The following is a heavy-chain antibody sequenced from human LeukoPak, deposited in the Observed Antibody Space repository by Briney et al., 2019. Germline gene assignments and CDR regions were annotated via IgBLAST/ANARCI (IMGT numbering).Heavy chain of an antibody. CDR2: IIPILGIA. J-gene: IGHJ4*02. V-gene: IGHV1-69*04. CDR3: ARGSFVVMTYDY. Sequence: SAKVSCKASGGTFSSYAISWVRQAPGQGLEWMGRIIPILGIANYAQKFQGRVTITADKSTSTAYMELRSLRSDDTAVYYCARGSFVVMTYDYWGQGTLVTVSS. CDR1: GGTFSSYA. D-gene: IGHD3-22*01.